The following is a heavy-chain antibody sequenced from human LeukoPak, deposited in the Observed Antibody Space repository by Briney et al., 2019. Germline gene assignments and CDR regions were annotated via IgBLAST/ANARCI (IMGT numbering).Heavy chain of an antibody. Sequence: GVPLTLSCAASGFTFSIYAMSWPPHARGKGLVGVSSIRGSDDSTYYANAVKDGFTISRDNPKNTLYLQMNSLRAEDTAIYDCAKATPIAAAGYFDFWGQGTLVTVSS. CDR2: IRGSDDST. CDR1: GFTFSIYA. D-gene: IGHD6-13*01. CDR3: AKATPIAAAGYFDF. V-gene: IGHV3-23*01. J-gene: IGHJ4*02.